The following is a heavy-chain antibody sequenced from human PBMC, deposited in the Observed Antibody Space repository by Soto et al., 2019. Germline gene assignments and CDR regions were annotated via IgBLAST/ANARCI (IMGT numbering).Heavy chain of an antibody. CDR1: GGSISNYY. CDR3: ARAVLPATAPFDY. J-gene: IGHJ4*02. CDR2: IYYSGST. V-gene: IGHV4-59*01. D-gene: IGHD2-2*01. Sequence: QVQLQESGPRLVKPSETLSLTCIVSGGSISNYYWSWIRQPPGKGLEWIGYIYYSGSTNYNPSLQSRVTISVDTSKTQFSLKLCSVTAADTAVYYCARAVLPATAPFDYWGQGTLVTVSS.